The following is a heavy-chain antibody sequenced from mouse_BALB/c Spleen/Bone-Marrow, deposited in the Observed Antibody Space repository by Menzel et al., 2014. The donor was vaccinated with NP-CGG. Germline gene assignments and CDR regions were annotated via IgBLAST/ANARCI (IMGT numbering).Heavy chain of an antibody. Sequence: VKLQESGAELVKLGASVKLSCKASGYTFTSFWMHWVKLRPGHGFEWIGEINPSNGRTNYNETFKRKATLTVDKSSSTAYMQLSSLTSEDSAVYFCTNYGYDWGRGTTLTVSS. CDR3: TNYGYD. V-gene: IGHV1S16*01. D-gene: IGHD1-2*01. J-gene: IGHJ2*01. CDR2: INPSNGRT. CDR1: GYTFTSFW.